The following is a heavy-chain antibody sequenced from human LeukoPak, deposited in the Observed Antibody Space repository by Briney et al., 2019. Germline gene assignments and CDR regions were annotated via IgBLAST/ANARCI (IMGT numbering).Heavy chain of an antibody. J-gene: IGHJ4*02. CDR2: ISSSSRYI. CDR1: GFTVSSYG. Sequence: GGSLRLSCAASGFTVSSYGMNWVRQAPGKGLEWVSSISSSSRYIYYADSVKGRFTISRDNAKSSLYLQMNSLRAEDTAVYYCARDLYGDYSHDYWGQGTLVTVSS. CDR3: ARDLYGDYSHDY. D-gene: IGHD4-17*01. V-gene: IGHV3-21*01.